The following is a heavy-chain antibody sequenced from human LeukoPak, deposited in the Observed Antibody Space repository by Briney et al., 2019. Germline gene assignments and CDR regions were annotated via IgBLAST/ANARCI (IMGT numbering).Heavy chain of an antibody. CDR2: IYYSGST. Sequence: TSQTLSLTCTVSGGSISSYYWSWIRQPPGKGLEWIGYIYYSGSTNYNPSLKSRVTISVNTSKNQFSLKLSSVTAADTAVYYCARHDDSGYDPYYFDYWGQGTLVTVSS. CDR3: ARHDDSGYDPYYFDY. V-gene: IGHV4-59*08. D-gene: IGHD5-12*01. CDR1: GGSISSYY. J-gene: IGHJ4*02.